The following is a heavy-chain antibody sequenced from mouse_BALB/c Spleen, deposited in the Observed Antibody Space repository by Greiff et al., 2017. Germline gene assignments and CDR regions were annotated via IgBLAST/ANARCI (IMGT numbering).Heavy chain of an antibody. CDR2: ISSGGGST. CDR1: GFAFSSYD. J-gene: IGHJ3*01. V-gene: IGHV5-12-1*01. CDR3: ARRGDYGNYAWFAY. D-gene: IGHD2-1*01. Sequence: EVQGVESGGGLVKPGGSLKLSCAASGFAFSSYDMSWVRQTPEKRLEWVAYISSGGGSTYYPDTVKGRFTISRDNAKNTLYLQMSSLKSEDTAMYYCARRGDYGNYAWFAYWGQGTLVTVSA.